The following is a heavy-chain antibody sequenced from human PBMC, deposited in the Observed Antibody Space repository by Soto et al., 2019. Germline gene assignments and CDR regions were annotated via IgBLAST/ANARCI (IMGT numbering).Heavy chain of an antibody. D-gene: IGHD5-18*01. CDR2: ISYDGSNK. V-gene: IGHV3-30-3*01. J-gene: IGHJ2*01. CDR3: ARDPLWGTAMVLWYFDL. Sequence: QVQLVESGGGVVQPGRSLRLSCAASGFTFNSYAMHWVRQAPGKGLEWVAIISYDGSNKYYADSVKGRFTISRDNSKKTLYLQMNSLRAEDTAVYYCARDPLWGTAMVLWYFDLWGRGTLVTVSS. CDR1: GFTFNSYA.